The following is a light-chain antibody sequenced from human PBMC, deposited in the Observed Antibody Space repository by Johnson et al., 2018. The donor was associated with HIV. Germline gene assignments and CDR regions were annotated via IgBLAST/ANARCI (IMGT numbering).Light chain of an antibody. CDR2: DNN. CDR1: SSNIGNNY. V-gene: IGLV1-51*01. J-gene: IGLJ1*01. Sequence: VLTQPPSVSAAPGQKVTISCSGSSSNIGNNYVSWYQQLPGTAPKLLIYDNNKRPSGIPDRFSGSKSGTSATLDITGLQTGDEADYYCGTWDNSLSAHFVFGSGTKITVL. CDR3: GTWDNSLSAHFV.